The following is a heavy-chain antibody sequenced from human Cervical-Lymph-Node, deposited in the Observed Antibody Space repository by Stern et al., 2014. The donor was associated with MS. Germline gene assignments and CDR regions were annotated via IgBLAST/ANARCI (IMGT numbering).Heavy chain of an antibody. CDR3: ARERAVGDY. V-gene: IGHV3-21*01. CDR2: ISSSSRSI. Sequence: VQLVESGGGLVKPGGSLRLSCAASGFTFSSYSMNWVRQAPGKGLEWVSSISSSSRSIYYADSVKGRFTISRDNAKNSLYLQMNSLRAEDTAVYYCARERAVGDYWGQGTLVTVSS. J-gene: IGHJ4*02. CDR1: GFTFSSYS. D-gene: IGHD2-2*01.